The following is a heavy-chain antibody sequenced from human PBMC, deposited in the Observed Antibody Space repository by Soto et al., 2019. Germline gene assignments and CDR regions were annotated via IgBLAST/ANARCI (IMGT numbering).Heavy chain of an antibody. V-gene: IGHV3-49*04. CDR3: TRASSLHFDF. CDR2: IRRNAYGGTT. D-gene: IGHD3-10*01. Sequence: PGGSLRLSCTTSGFTFGDYALSWVRQAPGKGLEWVGFIRRNAYGGTTDYAASVKGRFTISRDDSKSIAYLQMNSLRTEDTALYYCTRASSLHFDFWGQGTLVNVSS. J-gene: IGHJ4*02. CDR1: GFTFGDYA.